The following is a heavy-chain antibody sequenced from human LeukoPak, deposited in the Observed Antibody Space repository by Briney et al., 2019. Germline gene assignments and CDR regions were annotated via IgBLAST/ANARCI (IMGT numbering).Heavy chain of an antibody. J-gene: IGHJ4*02. CDR3: AKGDLLGTMVRGVMGY. D-gene: IGHD3-10*01. V-gene: IGHV3-23*01. CDR2: ITGSGGIT. Sequence: GGALRLSCAASGFSFSDPGMSWVRQAPGEGLEWVSGITGSGGITYYADSVKGRFTISRDNSKNTLYLQMNSLRAEDTAVYYCAKGDLLGTMVRGVMGYWGQGTLVTVPS. CDR1: GFSFSDPG.